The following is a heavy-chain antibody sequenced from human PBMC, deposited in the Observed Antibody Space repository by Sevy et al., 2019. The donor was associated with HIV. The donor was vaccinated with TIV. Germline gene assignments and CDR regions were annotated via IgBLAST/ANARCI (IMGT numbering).Heavy chain of an antibody. D-gene: IGHD3-22*01. Sequence: GGSLRLSCTASGFTFGDYAMSWFRQAPGKGLEWVGLIRSKAYGGTTEYAASVKGRFTISRDDSKSIAYLQMNSLKTEDTAVYYCTRVRVWLLLPDYWGQGTLVTVSS. V-gene: IGHV3-49*03. CDR3: TRVRVWLLLPDY. CDR2: IRSKAYGGTT. CDR1: GFTFGDYA. J-gene: IGHJ4*02.